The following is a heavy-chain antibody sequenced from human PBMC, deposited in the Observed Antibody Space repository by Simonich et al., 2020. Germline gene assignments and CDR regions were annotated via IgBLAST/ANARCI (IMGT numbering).Heavy chain of an antibody. CDR3: ARDGERYCGGDCYSYFDY. Sequence: QVQLVESGGGVVQPGRSLRLSCAASGFTFSSYAMHWVRQAPGKGLEGVAVISYDENNKNSADSVKGRFNISRDNSKNTLYLQMNSLRAEDTAVYYCARDGERYCGGDCYSYFDYWGQGTLVTVSS. D-gene: IGHD2-21*02. V-gene: IGHV3-30*07. CDR1: GFTFSSYA. J-gene: IGHJ4*02. CDR2: ISYDENNK.